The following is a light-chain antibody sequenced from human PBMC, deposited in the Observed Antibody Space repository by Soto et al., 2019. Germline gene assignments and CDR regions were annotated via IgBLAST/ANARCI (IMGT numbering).Light chain of an antibody. CDR3: SAYAGSNNFV. Sequence: QSALTQPPSASGSPGQSVTISCTGTSSDVGDNYVSWYQQHLVKAPKLIIYEVSQRPSGVPDRFSGSKSGNTASLTVSGLQTEDEADYYCSAYAGSNNFVFGSGTKLTVL. V-gene: IGLV2-8*01. J-gene: IGLJ1*01. CDR1: SSDVGDNY. CDR2: EVS.